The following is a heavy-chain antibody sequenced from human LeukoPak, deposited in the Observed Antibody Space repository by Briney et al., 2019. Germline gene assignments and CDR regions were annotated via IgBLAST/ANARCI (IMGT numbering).Heavy chain of an antibody. D-gene: IGHD4-17*01. CDR3: TRNGAYNSEA. CDR2: IYYSGSS. CDR1: GGSISSYY. Sequence: SETLSLTCTVSGGSISSYYWSWIRQPPGKGLEWIGYIYYSGSSNYNPSLKSRVTISVDTSKNQFSLKLSSVTAADTAMYYCTRNGAYNSEAWGQGTLVTVSS. J-gene: IGHJ4*02. V-gene: IGHV4-59*12.